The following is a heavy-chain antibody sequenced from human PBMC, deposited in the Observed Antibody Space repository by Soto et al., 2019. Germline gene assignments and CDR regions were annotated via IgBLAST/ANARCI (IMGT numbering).Heavy chain of an antibody. V-gene: IGHV3-21*01. J-gene: IGHJ6*02. Sequence: GGSRRLSCAACGFTFSSWSMNWVRQAPGKGLEWVSSISSSSSYIYYADSVKGRFTISRDNAKNSLYLQMNSLRAEDTAVYYCARLSLGYYYYGMDVWGQGTTVTVS. CDR1: GFTFSSWS. CDR3: ARLSLGYYYYGMDV. CDR2: ISSSSSYI.